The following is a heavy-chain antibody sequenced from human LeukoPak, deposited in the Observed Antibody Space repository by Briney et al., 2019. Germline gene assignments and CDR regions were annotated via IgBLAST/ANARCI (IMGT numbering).Heavy chain of an antibody. V-gene: IGHV4-59*11. CDR3: ARAYYDFWSGYYYLAY. Sequence: SETLSLTCTVSGGSISSHYWSWIRQPPGKGLEWMGYIYYSGSTNYNPSLKSRVTISVDTSENQFSLKLSSVTAADTAVYYCARAYYDFWSGYYYLAYWGQGTLVTVSS. CDR1: GGSISSHY. J-gene: IGHJ4*02. CDR2: IYYSGST. D-gene: IGHD3-3*01.